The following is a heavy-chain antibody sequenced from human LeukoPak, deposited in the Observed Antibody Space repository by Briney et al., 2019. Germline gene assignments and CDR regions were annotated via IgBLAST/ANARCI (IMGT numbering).Heavy chain of an antibody. CDR1: GFTFNSYE. J-gene: IGHJ4*02. V-gene: IGHV3-48*03. Sequence: PGGSLRLSCAASGFTFNSYEMNWVRQAPGKGLEWVSYISSSGSTIYYADSVKGRFTISRDNAKNSLYLQTNSLRAEDTAVYYCARIGGSSGSSGFDYWGQGTLVTVSS. CDR3: ARIGGSSGSSGFDY. CDR2: ISSSGSTI. D-gene: IGHD3-10*01.